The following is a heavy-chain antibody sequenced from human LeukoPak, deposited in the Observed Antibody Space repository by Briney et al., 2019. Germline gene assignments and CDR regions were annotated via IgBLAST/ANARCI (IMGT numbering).Heavy chain of an antibody. CDR3: ARGGICSGGSCYSRWFDP. Sequence: GASVKVSCKASGYTFTSYAMNWVRQAPGQGLEWMGWINTNTGNPTYAQSFTGRFVFSLDPSVSTAYLQISSLKAEDTAVYYCARGGICSGGSCYSRWFDPWGQGTLVTVSS. CDR1: GYTFTSYA. V-gene: IGHV7-4-1*02. J-gene: IGHJ5*02. CDR2: INTNTGNP. D-gene: IGHD2-15*01.